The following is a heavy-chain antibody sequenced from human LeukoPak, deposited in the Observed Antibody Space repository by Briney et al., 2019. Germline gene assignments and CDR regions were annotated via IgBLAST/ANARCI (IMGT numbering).Heavy chain of an antibody. Sequence: PGGPLRLSCAASGFTFSSYEMNWVRQAPGKGLEWVSYISSSGSTIYYADSVKGRFTISRDNAKNSLYLQMNSLRAEDTAVYYCARISGYTGNWFDPWGQGTLVTVSS. J-gene: IGHJ5*02. CDR2: ISSSGSTI. D-gene: IGHD5-12*01. V-gene: IGHV3-48*03. CDR3: ARISGYTGNWFDP. CDR1: GFTFSSYE.